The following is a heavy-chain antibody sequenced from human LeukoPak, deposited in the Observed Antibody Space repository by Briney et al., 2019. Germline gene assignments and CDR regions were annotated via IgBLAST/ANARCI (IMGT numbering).Heavy chain of an antibody. CDR3: ASDLHGDYAFDY. Sequence: SETLSLTCTVSGGSISSYYWSWIRQPPGKGLEWIGYIYYSGSINYNPSLKSRVTISVDTSKNQFSLKLSSVTAADTAVYYCASDLHGDYAFDYWGQGTLVTVSS. CDR1: GGSISSYY. V-gene: IGHV4-59*01. J-gene: IGHJ4*02. CDR2: IYYSGSI. D-gene: IGHD4-17*01.